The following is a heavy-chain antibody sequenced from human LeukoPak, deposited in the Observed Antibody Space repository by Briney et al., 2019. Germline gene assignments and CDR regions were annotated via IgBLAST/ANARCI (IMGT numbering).Heavy chain of an antibody. D-gene: IGHD3-22*01. CDR2: INSNTGDT. CDR3: ARDRNYYDRTGIDALEL. V-gene: IGHV1-2*02. J-gene: IGHJ3*01. Sequence: ASVKVSCKGSGYTFTDNFLHCVRQAPGQGFEWMGWINSNTGDTNYAQKFQGRVTLTRDTSISTAYMDLSRLRSDDTAAYFCARDRNYYDRTGIDALELWGQGTMVTVSS. CDR1: GYTFTDNF.